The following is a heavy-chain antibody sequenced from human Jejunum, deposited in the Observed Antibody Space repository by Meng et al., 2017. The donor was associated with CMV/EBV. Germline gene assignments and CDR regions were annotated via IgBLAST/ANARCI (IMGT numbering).Heavy chain of an antibody. Sequence: AGYTVTGYYMHWVRQAPGQGPEWMGWLNPNSGDTTYAQQFQGRVTMTRDTSISTAYMELSSLRSDDTAVYYCATSSSGFDFWTDNWGQGTPVTVSS. CDR3: ATSSSGFDFWTDN. CDR1: GYTVTGYY. V-gene: IGHV1-2*02. D-gene: IGHD5-12*01. J-gene: IGHJ4*02. CDR2: LNPNSGDT.